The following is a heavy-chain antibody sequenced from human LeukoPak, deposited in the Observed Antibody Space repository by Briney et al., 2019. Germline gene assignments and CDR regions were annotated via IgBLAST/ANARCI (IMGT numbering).Heavy chain of an antibody. D-gene: IGHD3-22*01. V-gene: IGHV4-34*01. CDR1: GGSLSGYY. CDR2: INHSGST. J-gene: IGHJ4*02. CDR3: AIEYYYDSSGYIDY. Sequence: SETLSLTCAVYGGSLSGYYWSWIRQPPGKGLEWIGEINHSGSTNYNPSLKSRVTISVDTSKNQFSLKLSSVTAADTAVYYCAIEYYYDSSGYIDYWGQGTLVTVSS.